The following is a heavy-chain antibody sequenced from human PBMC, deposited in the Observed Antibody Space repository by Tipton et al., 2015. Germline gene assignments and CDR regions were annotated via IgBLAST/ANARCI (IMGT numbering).Heavy chain of an antibody. D-gene: IGHD6-19*01. CDR3: AREGSGWYGADY. CDR1: GFIFSTYT. Sequence: SLRLSCATSGFIFSTYTMIWVRQAPGKGLEWVANIKPDGSEKSYLDSVKDRFTISRDNARNSLYLQVNSLRAEDTAVYYCAREGSGWYGADYWGQGTLGTVSS. CDR2: IKPDGSEK. J-gene: IGHJ4*02. V-gene: IGHV3-7*01.